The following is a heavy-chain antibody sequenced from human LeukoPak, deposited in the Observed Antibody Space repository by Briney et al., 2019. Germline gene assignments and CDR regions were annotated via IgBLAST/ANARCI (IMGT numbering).Heavy chain of an antibody. Sequence: PSETLSLTCTVSGGPISSYYWSWIRQPAGKGLEWIGRIYTSGSTNYNPSLKSRVTMSVDTSKSQFSPKLSSVTAADTAVYYCARGSYYYDSSGYYYDAFDIWGQGTMVTVSS. CDR3: ARGSYYYDSSGYYYDAFDI. D-gene: IGHD3-22*01. CDR1: GGPISSYY. CDR2: IYTSGST. J-gene: IGHJ3*02. V-gene: IGHV4-4*07.